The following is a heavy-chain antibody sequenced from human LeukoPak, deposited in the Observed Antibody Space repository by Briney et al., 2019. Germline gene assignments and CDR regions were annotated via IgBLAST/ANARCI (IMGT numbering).Heavy chain of an antibody. CDR3: ARDQYYYDSSGYYFSDY. Sequence: GASVKVSCKASGYSFTGYYMHWVRQAPGQGLEWMGWISAYNGNTNYAQKLQGRVTMTTDTSTSTAYMELRSLRSDDTAVYYCARDQYYYDSSGYYFSDYWGQGTLVTVSS. CDR1: GYSFTGYY. V-gene: IGHV1-18*04. CDR2: ISAYNGNT. D-gene: IGHD3-22*01. J-gene: IGHJ4*02.